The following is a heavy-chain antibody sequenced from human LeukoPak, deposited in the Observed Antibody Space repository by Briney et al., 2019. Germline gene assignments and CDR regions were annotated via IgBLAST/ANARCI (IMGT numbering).Heavy chain of an antibody. CDR2: IIPIFGTA. V-gene: IGHV1-69*13. D-gene: IGHD4/OR15-4a*01. J-gene: IGHJ3*02. CDR1: GGTFSSYA. CDR3: ARDANIPLHVFDI. Sequence: ASVKVSCKASGGTFSSYAISWVRQAPGQGLEWMGGIIPIFGTANYAQKFQGRVTITADESTSTAYMELSSLRSEDTAVYYCARDANIPLHVFDIWGKGKMVTVS.